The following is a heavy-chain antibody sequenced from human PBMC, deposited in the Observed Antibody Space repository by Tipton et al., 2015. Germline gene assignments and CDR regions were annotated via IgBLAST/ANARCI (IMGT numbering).Heavy chain of an antibody. V-gene: IGHV3-23*01. CDR3: ARDHVVRARWFDP. CDR1: GFTFTSFA. J-gene: IGHJ5*02. D-gene: IGHD3-10*01. CDR2: ISGSGGST. Sequence: SLRLSCEASGFTFTSFAMSWVRQAPGKGLEWVSAISGSGGSTKYADFEKGRFTISRDNSKKSVYLQMNSLRVEDTAVYYCARDHVVRARWFDPWGQGTLVTVSS.